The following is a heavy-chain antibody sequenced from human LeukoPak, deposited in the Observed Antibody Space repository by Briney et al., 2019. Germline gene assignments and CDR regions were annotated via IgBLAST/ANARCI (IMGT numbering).Heavy chain of an antibody. Sequence: SDALSLTCAVSGESFSYNYWTWVRQPPGKGLEWIGDINHSARVNYRPSLKSRVTISADTSKSQFSLKLNAVTAADTAVYYCARGLGPMSPSLDYWGQGSLVTVSS. J-gene: IGHJ4*02. CDR3: ARGLGPMSPSLDY. D-gene: IGHD3-22*01. CDR1: GESFSYNY. V-gene: IGHV4-34*01. CDR2: INHSARV.